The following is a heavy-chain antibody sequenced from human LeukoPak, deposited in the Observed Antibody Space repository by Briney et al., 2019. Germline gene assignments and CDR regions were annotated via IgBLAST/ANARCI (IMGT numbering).Heavy chain of an antibody. Sequence: PSETLSLTCAVYGGSFSGYYWSWIRQPPGKGLEWIGEINHSGSTNYNPSLKSRVTISVDTSKNQFSLKLSSVTAADTAVYYCARLGYSYAADYWGQGTLVTVSS. CDR3: ARLGYSYAADY. CDR1: GGSFSGYY. CDR2: INHSGST. D-gene: IGHD5-18*01. V-gene: IGHV4-34*01. J-gene: IGHJ4*02.